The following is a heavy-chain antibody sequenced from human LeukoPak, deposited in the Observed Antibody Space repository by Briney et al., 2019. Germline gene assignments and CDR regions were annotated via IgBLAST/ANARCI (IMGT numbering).Heavy chain of an antibody. Sequence: GESLKISCKGSGYSFTSYWIGWVRQMPGKGLEWMGIIYPGDSDTRYSPSFQGQVTISADKSISTAYLQWSSLKASDTAMYYCARQKTLQYYYYYYMDVWGKGTTVTVSS. CDR3: ARQKTLQYYYYYYMDV. CDR1: GYSFTSYW. D-gene: IGHD4-11*01. J-gene: IGHJ6*03. CDR2: IYPGDSDT. V-gene: IGHV5-51*01.